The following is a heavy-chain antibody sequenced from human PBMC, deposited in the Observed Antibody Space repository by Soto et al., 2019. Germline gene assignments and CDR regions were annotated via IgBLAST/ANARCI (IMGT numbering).Heavy chain of an antibody. CDR3: ARLYCSSSTCDSWFDP. Sequence: GEALKISCTGFGYTFTTFWISWVRQMPGRGLEWMGRIDPRDSYTNYSPSFQGHVTISVDKSISTAYLQWGSLKASDTAMYYCARLYCSSSTCDSWFDPWGQGTLVTVSS. J-gene: IGHJ5*02. CDR2: IDPRDSYT. V-gene: IGHV5-10-1*01. CDR1: GYTFTTFW. D-gene: IGHD2-2*01.